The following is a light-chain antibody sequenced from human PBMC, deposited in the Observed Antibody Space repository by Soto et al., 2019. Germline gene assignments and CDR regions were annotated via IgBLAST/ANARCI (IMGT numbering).Light chain of an antibody. CDR1: QSVSSY. J-gene: IGKJ4*01. Sequence: EIVLTQSPATLSLSPGERATLSCRASQSVSSYLAWYQQKPGQAPRLLIYDASNRATGIPARFSVSGSGTGLTLTISSLEPDAFAFYFCQHRRYGPSTFGGGTKVHIK. CDR3: QHRRYGPST. CDR2: DAS. V-gene: IGKV3-11*01.